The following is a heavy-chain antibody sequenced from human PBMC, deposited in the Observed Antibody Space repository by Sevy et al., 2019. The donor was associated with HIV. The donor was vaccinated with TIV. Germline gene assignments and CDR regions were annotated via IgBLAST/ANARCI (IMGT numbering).Heavy chain of an antibody. Sequence: ASVKVSCKASGYIFTYYYFHWVRQAPGQGPEWVGWINPNNGDAGSAQKFQGRITIARDTSTSTAYMDLTRLTSDDTAMYYCARETVKGFDFWGQGTLVTVSS. CDR1: GYIFTYYY. CDR3: ARETVKGFDF. J-gene: IGHJ4*02. V-gene: IGHV1-2*02. CDR2: INPNNGDA. D-gene: IGHD4-4*01.